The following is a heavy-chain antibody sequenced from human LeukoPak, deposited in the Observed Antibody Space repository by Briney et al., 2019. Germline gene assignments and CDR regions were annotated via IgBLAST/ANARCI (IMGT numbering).Heavy chain of an antibody. J-gene: IGHJ5*02. D-gene: IGHD3-10*01. CDR3: ARLWFGDNWFDP. Sequence: SETLSLTCTVSGGSISSYYLSWIRQPPGKGLEWIGYIYTSGSTNYNPSLKSRVTISVDTSKNQFSLKLSSVTAADTAVYYCARLWFGDNWFDPWGQGTLVTVSS. V-gene: IGHV4-4*09. CDR2: IYTSGST. CDR1: GGSISSYY.